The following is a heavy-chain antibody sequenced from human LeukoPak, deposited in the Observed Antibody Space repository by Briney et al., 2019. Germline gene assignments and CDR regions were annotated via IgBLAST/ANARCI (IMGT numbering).Heavy chain of an antibody. V-gene: IGHV4-38-2*02. CDR2: IYHSGST. CDR1: GYSISSGYY. D-gene: IGHD6-25*01. J-gene: IGHJ6*03. CDR3: ARAAAYYYYYMDV. Sequence: SETLSLTCTVSGYSISSGYYWGWIRQPPGKGLEWIGSIYHSGSTYYNPSLKSRVTISVDTFKNQFSLRLSSVTAADTAVYYCARAAAYYYYYMDVWGKGTTVTVSS.